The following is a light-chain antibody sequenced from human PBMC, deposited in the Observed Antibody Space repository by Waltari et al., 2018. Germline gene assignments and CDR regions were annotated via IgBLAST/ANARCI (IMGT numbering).Light chain of an antibody. CDR2: DVS. CDR3: SSYTSSSTWV. Sequence: QSALTQPASVSGSPGQSITISCTGTSSEVGGYNYVSWYQQHPGKDPKLMIYDVSNRPSGVSNGFSGSKSGNTASLTISGLQAEDEADYYCSSYTSSSTWVFGGGTKLTVL. CDR1: SSEVGGYNY. J-gene: IGLJ3*02. V-gene: IGLV2-14*03.